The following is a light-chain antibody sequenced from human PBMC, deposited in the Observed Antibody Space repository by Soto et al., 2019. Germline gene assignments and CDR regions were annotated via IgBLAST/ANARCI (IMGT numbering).Light chain of an antibody. J-gene: IGKJ1*01. CDR2: GAS. V-gene: IGKV3-20*01. Sequence: EIVLTQSPGTLSLSPGERATLSCRASQSVSSSYLAWYQQKPGPAPRLLIYGASSRATGIPHRFSGSGSGTDFTPPVSSLVHAEFAAYYSPQTRTFGQGPQV. CDR3: PQTRT. CDR1: QSVSSSY.